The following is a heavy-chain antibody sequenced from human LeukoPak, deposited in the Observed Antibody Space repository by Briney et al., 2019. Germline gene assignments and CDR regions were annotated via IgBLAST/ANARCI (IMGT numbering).Heavy chain of an antibody. D-gene: IGHD3-16*01. CDR2: IIPILGIA. CDR3: ARGKIMRSVFDY. J-gene: IGHJ4*02. CDR1: GGTFTSYA. Sequence: SVKVSCKASGGTFTSYAISWGRQAPGQGLEWMGRIIPILGIANYAQKFQGRVTITADKSTSTAYMELSSLRSEDTAVYYCARGKIMRSVFDYWGQGTLVTVSS. V-gene: IGHV1-69*04.